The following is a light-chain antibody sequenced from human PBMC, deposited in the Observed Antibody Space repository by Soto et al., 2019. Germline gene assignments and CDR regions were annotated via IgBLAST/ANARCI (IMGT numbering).Light chain of an antibody. CDR3: AAWDDSLNAWV. J-gene: IGLJ3*02. V-gene: IGLV1-44*01. CDR2: SNN. CDR1: SSNIGINT. Sequence: QSVLTQPPSASGTPGQGVTISCSGSSSNIGINTVNWYQQLPGTAPKLLIYSNNQRPSGVPERFSGSRSGTSASLAISGLQYGDEADYHCAAWDDSLNAWVFGGGTKLTVL.